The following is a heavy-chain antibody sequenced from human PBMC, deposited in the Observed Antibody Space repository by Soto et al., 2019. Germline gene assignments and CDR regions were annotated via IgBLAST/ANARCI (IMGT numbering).Heavy chain of an antibody. J-gene: IGHJ3*02. Sequence: GGSLRLSCAASGFTFSSYAMSWVRQAPGKGLEWVSAISGSGGSTYYADSVKGRFTISRDNSKNTLYLQMNSLRAEDTAVYYCARTAAYYDILTGNFAFDIWGQGTMVTVSS. CDR2: ISGSGGST. CDR1: GFTFSSYA. D-gene: IGHD3-9*01. CDR3: ARTAAYYDILTGNFAFDI. V-gene: IGHV3-23*01.